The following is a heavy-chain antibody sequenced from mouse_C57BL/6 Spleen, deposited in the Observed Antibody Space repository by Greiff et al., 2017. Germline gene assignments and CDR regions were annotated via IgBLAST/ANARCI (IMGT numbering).Heavy chain of an antibody. CDR1: GYTFTSYG. CDR2: IYPRSGNT. Sequence: QVQLQQSGAELARPGASVKLSCKASGYTFTSYGISWVKQRTGQGLEWIGEIYPRSGNTYYNEKFKGKATRTADKSSSTAYMELRSLTSEDSAVYFCARAAQATGWFAYWGQGTLVTVSA. V-gene: IGHV1-81*01. CDR3: ARAAQATGWFAY. D-gene: IGHD3-2*02. J-gene: IGHJ3*01.